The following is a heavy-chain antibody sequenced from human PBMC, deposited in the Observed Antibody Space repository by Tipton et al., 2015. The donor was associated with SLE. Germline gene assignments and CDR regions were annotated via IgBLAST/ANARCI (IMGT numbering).Heavy chain of an antibody. Sequence: TLSLTCTVSGGSISSYYWSWIRQPPGKGLEWIGYIYYSGSTNYNPSLKSRVTISVDTSKNQFSLKLSSVTAADTAVYYCARELGGDAFDIWGRGTMVTVSS. CDR3: ARELGGDAFDI. CDR2: IYYSGST. J-gene: IGHJ3*02. V-gene: IGHV4-59*01. CDR1: GGSISSYY.